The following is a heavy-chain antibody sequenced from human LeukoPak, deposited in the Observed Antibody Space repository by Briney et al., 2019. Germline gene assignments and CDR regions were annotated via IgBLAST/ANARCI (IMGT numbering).Heavy chain of an antibody. V-gene: IGHV4-59*01. Sequence: SETLSLTCTVSGGSINSYYWSWIRQSPGKGLEWIGYIYYSGSTNYNPSLKSRVTMSVDMSKNQFPLKLRSVTAADTAVYYCARTTEGGYTYDYFYYYYMDVWGKGTTVTISS. CDR3: ARTTEGGYTYDYFYYYYMDV. CDR2: IYYSGST. D-gene: IGHD5-18*01. J-gene: IGHJ6*03. CDR1: GGSINSYY.